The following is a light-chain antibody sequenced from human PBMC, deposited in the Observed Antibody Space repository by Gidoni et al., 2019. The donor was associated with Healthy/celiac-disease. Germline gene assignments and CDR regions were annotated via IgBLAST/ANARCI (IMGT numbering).Light chain of an antibody. Sequence: DIVMTQSPDSLAVSLGERATINCKSSQSVLYSSNNKNYLAWYQQKPGQPPKLLIYWASTRESGVPDRFSGSGSGTDFTLTISSLQAGDVAVYYCQQYYSTPTFXXXTRLEIK. CDR2: WAS. CDR3: QQYYSTPT. CDR1: QSVLYSSNNKNY. V-gene: IGKV4-1*01. J-gene: IGKJ5*01.